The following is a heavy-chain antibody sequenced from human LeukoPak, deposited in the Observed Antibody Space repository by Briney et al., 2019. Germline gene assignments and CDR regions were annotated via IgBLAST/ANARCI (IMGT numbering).Heavy chain of an antibody. V-gene: IGHV1-2*02. D-gene: IGHD5-12*01. CDR3: ARALYSGYEYYFDY. Sequence: ASVKVSCKASGYTFTGYYMHWVRQAPGQGLEWMGWINPNSGGTNYAQKFQGRVTMTRDTSISTAYMELSRLRSDDTAVYYCARALYSGYEYYFDYWGQGTLVTVSS. J-gene: IGHJ4*02. CDR2: INPNSGGT. CDR1: GYTFTGYY.